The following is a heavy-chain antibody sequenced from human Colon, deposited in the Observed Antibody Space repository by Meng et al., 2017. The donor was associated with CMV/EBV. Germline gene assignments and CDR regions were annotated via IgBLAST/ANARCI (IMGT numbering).Heavy chain of an antibody. CDR2: VNPLFGTA. Sequence: SVKVSCKASGGTFNTFSVSWVRQAPRPGLEWMGGVNPLFGTAYKAQKFQGRVAMTTDESTSTAYMDLSSLTSEDTAIYYCARGRGGDYLTPSDYWGQGTLVTVSS. CDR3: ARGRGGDYLTPSDY. D-gene: IGHD4-17*01. V-gene: IGHV1-69*05. J-gene: IGHJ4*02. CDR1: GGTFNTFS.